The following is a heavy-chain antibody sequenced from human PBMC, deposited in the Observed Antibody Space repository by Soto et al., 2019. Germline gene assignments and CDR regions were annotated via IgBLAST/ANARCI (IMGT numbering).Heavy chain of an antibody. Sequence: QVYLVESGGGVVQPGRSLRLSCAASGFTFNNYNMHWVRQAPGKGLEWVARISYDGSNKNYPDSVKGRFIISRDNSENTLYLQMNSLRLEDTAVYSCARETSDILGFDYWGQGSLVTVSS. CDR2: ISYDGSNK. J-gene: IGHJ4*02. D-gene: IGHD3-9*01. CDR3: ARETSDILGFDY. CDR1: GFTFNNYN. V-gene: IGHV3-30*03.